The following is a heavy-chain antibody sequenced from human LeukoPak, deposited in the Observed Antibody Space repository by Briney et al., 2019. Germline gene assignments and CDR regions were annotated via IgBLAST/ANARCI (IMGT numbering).Heavy chain of an antibody. CDR1: GGSISSSDW. CDR3: ARMTTVTRGFDP. CDR2: INHSGST. Sequence: SETLSLTCAVSGGSISSSDWWSWVRQPPGKGLEWIGEINHSGSTNYNPSLKSRVTISVDTSKNQFSLKLSSVTAADTAVYYCARMTTVTRGFDPWGQGTLVTVSS. D-gene: IGHD4-17*01. J-gene: IGHJ5*02. V-gene: IGHV4-4*02.